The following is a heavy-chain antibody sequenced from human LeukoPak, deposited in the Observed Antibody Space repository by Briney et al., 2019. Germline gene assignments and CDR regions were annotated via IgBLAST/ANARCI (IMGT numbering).Heavy chain of an antibody. CDR1: GFTFSSYS. V-gene: IGHV3-21*01. Sequence: GGSLRLSCAASGFTFSSYSMNWVRQAPGKGLEWVSSVSSSSSYIYYADSVKGRFTISRDNAKNSLYLQMNSLRAEDTAVYYCARELWFGELPASYYFDYWGQGTLVTVSS. CDR2: VSSSSSYI. CDR3: ARELWFGELPASYYFDY. D-gene: IGHD3-10*01. J-gene: IGHJ4*02.